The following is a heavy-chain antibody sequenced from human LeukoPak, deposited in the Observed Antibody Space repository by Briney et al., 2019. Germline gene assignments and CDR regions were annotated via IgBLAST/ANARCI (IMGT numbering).Heavy chain of an antibody. CDR2: ISAHNGNT. CDR3: ARDQPPPRFITMIPLDY. Sequence: ASVKVSCKASGYTFTSYGISWVRQAPGQGLEWMGWISAHNGNTNYAQKLQGRVTMTTDTSTSTAYMELRSLRSNDTAVYYCARDQPPPRFITMIPLDYWGQGTLVTVSS. V-gene: IGHV1-18*01. D-gene: IGHD3-22*01. CDR1: GYTFTSYG. J-gene: IGHJ4*02.